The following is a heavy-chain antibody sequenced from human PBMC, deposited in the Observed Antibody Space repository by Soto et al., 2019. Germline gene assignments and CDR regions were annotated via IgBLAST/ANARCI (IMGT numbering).Heavy chain of an antibody. Sequence: SGPTLVNPTETLTLTCTVSGFSLSNARMGVSWIRQPPGKALEWLAHIFSNDEKPYSTSLKSRLTISKDTSKSQVVLTMTNMDPVDTATYYCARISVYYDSSGYYYLDFDYWGQGTLVTVSS. V-gene: IGHV2-26*01. CDR1: GFSLSNARMG. CDR3: ARISVYYDSSGYYYLDFDY. J-gene: IGHJ4*02. CDR2: IFSNDEK. D-gene: IGHD3-22*01.